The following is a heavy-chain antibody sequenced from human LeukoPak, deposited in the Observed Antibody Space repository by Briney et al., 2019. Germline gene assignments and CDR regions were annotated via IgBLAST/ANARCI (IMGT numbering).Heavy chain of an antibody. D-gene: IGHD3-3*01. J-gene: IGHJ5*02. CDR1: GSSISDNYY. V-gene: IGHV4-38-2*02. CDR2: VYHSGST. CDR3: ARHNYYHFWSTLNWFDP. Sequence: PSETLSHTCTIFGSSISDNYYCGWIRRPPGKGLEWIGSVYHSGSTYYNPSLKSRVTLSVDTSNNHFSLKLRSVTAADTAVYYCARHNYYHFWSTLNWFDPWGQGTLVTVSS.